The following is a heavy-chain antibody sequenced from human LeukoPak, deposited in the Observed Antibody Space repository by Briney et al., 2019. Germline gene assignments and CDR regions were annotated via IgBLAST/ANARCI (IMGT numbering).Heavy chain of an antibody. CDR1: GYIFSNYG. Sequence: ASVKVSCKATGYIFSNYGITWVRQAPGHGLEWMGWISSGGNTNYAPKFQDRATMTTDTSTSTAYMELRSLRFDDTAVYYCARDFAWGSGGAPIDDNWLDPWGQGTLVTVSS. J-gene: IGHJ5*02. CDR2: ISSGGNT. D-gene: IGHD7-27*01. CDR3: ARDFAWGSGGAPIDDNWLDP. V-gene: IGHV1-18*01.